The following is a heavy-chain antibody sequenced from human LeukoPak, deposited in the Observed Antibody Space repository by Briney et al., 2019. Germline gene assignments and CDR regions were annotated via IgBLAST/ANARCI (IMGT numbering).Heavy chain of an antibody. CDR1: GYTFTGYY. J-gene: IGHJ5*02. Sequence: GASVKVPCKASGYTFTGYYMHWVRQAPGQGLEWMGWINPNSGGTNYAQKFQGRVTMTRDTSISTAYMELSRLRSDDTAVYYCAREEAGYSSSSNWFDPWGQGTLVTVSS. D-gene: IGHD6-13*01. V-gene: IGHV1-2*02. CDR3: AREEAGYSSSSNWFDP. CDR2: INPNSGGT.